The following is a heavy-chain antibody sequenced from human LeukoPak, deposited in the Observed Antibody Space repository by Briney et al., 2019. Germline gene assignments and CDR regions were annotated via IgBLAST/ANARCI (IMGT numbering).Heavy chain of an antibody. CDR2: IIPIFGTA. CDR1: GGAFSSYA. D-gene: IGHD5-24*01. V-gene: IGHV1-69*05. Sequence: SVKVSCKASGGAFSSYAISWVRQAPGQGLEWMGRIIPIFGTANYAQKFQGRVTITTDESTSTAYMELSSLRSEDTAVYYCATHRDGYNYAFDIWGQGTMVTVSS. CDR3: ATHRDGYNYAFDI. J-gene: IGHJ3*02.